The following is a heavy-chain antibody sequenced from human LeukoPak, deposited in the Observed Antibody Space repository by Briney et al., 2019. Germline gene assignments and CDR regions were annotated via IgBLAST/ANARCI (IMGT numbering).Heavy chain of an antibody. CDR3: ARGWVAGVVRGLPPRYYFDY. Sequence: GGSLRLSCAASGFAFSDYYMNWIRQAPGKGLEWVSYISSSSSTIYYADSVKGRFTISRDNAENSLYLQMNSLRAEDTAVYYCARGWVAGVVRGLPPRYYFDYWGQGTLVTVSP. J-gene: IGHJ4*02. D-gene: IGHD3-10*01. V-gene: IGHV3-11*04. CDR2: ISSSSSTI. CDR1: GFAFSDYY.